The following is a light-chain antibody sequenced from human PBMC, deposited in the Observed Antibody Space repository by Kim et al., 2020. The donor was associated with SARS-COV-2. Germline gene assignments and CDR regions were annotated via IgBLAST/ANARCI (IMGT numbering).Light chain of an antibody. CDR1: YIGGKS. V-gene: IGLV3-21*04. Sequence: SYELTQSPSVSVAPGKTARMTCGGKYIGGKSAHWYQQKPGQAPVLVIYYDSDRPSGIPERFSGSNSGNRATLSISRVEAGDEADYYCQVWDNTGDHPVFGAGTQLTVL. CDR3: QVWDNTGDHPV. J-gene: IGLJ3*02. CDR2: YDS.